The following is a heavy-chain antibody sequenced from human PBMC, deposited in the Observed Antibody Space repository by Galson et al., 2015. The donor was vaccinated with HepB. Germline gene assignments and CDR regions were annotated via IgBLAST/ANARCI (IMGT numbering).Heavy chain of an antibody. D-gene: IGHD5-12*01. CDR3: ARVRGSGYADYGMDV. Sequence: SVKVSCKASGYTFTGYYMHWVRQAPGQGLEWMGWINPNSGGTNYAQKFQGWVTMTRDTSISTAYMELSRLRSDDTAVYYCARVRGSGYADYGMDVWGQGTTVTVSS. V-gene: IGHV1-2*04. CDR1: GYTFTGYY. J-gene: IGHJ6*02. CDR2: INPNSGGT.